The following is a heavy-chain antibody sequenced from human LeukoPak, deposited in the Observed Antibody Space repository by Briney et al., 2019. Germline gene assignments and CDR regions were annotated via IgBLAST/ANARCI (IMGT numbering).Heavy chain of an antibody. D-gene: IGHD1-1*01. CDR3: ARGGTELEIDAFDI. Sequence: GGSLRLSCAASGFTFSSYSMNWVRQAPGKGLEWVSSISSSSSYIYYADSVKGRFTISRDNAKNSLYLQMNSLRAEDTAVYYCARGGTELEIDAFDIWGQGTMVTVSS. V-gene: IGHV3-21*01. CDR1: GFTFSSYS. CDR2: ISSSSSYI. J-gene: IGHJ3*02.